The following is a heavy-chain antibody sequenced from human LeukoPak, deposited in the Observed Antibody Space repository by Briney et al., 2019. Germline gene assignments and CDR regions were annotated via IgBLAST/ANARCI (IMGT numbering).Heavy chain of an antibody. D-gene: IGHD2-8*01. CDR3: ATNGYYCIDV. CDR2: INHGGST. Sequence: SETLSLTCAVYGGSFSNYYWSWIRQPPGKGLEWIGEINHGGSTNYNPSLKSRITISVDKSQNQFSLKVNSLTAADTAVYYCATNGYYCIDVWGKGTTVTVSS. CDR1: GGSFSNYY. J-gene: IGHJ6*03. V-gene: IGHV4-34*01.